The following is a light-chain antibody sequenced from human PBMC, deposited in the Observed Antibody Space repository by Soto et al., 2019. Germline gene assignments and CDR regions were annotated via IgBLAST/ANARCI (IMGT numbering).Light chain of an antibody. V-gene: IGKV3-20*01. CDR3: QQWGSSSWT. J-gene: IGKJ1*01. CDR2: GAS. CDR1: QSVSSTY. Sequence: EIVLTQSPGTLSLSPGERATLSCRASQSVSSTYLAWYQQKPGQAPRLLIYGASTRATGISDRFSGSGSGTDFTLTISRLEPEDFAVYYCQQWGSSSWTFGQGTKVDIK.